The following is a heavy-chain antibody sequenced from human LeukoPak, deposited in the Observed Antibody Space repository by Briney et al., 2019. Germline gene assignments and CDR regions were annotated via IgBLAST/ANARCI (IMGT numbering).Heavy chain of an antibody. CDR1: GFTFDDYA. CDR3: AKDGRPFDL. Sequence: GRSLRLSCAASGFTFDDYAMHWVRQAPGKGLEWVSGISWNSGSIGYAGSVKGRFTISRDNAKNSLYLQMNSLRAEDMALYYCAKDGRPFDLWGRGTLVTVSS. J-gene: IGHJ2*01. CDR2: ISWNSGSI. V-gene: IGHV3-9*03.